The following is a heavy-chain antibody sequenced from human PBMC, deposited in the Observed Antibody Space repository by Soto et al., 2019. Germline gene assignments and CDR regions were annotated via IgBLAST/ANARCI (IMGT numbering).Heavy chain of an antibody. V-gene: IGHV4-39*01. CDR2: IYYSGST. CDR1: GGSISSSSYY. CDR3: ARLGRQYTAMAGGFDY. J-gene: IGHJ4*02. Sequence: PSETLSLTCTVSGGSISSSSYYWGWIRQPPGKGLEWIGSIYYSGSTYYNPSLKSRVTISVDTSKNQFSLKLSSVTAADTAVYYCARLGRQYTAMAGGFDYWGQGTLVTVSS. D-gene: IGHD5-18*01.